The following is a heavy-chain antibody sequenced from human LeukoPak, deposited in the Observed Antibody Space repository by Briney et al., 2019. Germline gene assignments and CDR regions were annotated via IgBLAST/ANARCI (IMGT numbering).Heavy chain of an antibody. CDR1: GGSFSGYY. Sequence: SETLSLTCAVYGGSFSGYYWSWIRQPPGKGLEWIGEINHSGSTNYNPSLKSRVTISVDTSKNQFSLKLSSVTAADTAVYYGSREGDSSGWINFDYWGQGTLVTVSS. CDR2: INHSGST. J-gene: IGHJ4*02. D-gene: IGHD6-19*01. CDR3: SREGDSSGWINFDY. V-gene: IGHV4-34*01.